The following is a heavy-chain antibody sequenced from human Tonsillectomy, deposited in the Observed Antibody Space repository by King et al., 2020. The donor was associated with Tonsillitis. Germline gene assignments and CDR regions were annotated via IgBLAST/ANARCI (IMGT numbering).Heavy chain of an antibody. D-gene: IGHD4-17*01. J-gene: IGHJ6*02. CDR2: IYSGGSST. V-gene: IGHV3-23*03. CDR3: AKRENYGDYRVDGMDV. Sequence: QLVQSGGGLVQPGGSLRLSCAASGFTFSSYAMSWVRQAPGKGLEWGSVIYSGGSSTYYADSVKGRFTISRDNSKNTLYLQMNSLRAEDTAVYYCAKRENYGDYRVDGMDVWGQGTTVTVSS. CDR1: GFTFSSYA.